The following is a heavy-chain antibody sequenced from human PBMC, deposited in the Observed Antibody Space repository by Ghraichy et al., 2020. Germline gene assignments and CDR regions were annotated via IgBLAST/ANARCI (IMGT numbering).Heavy chain of an antibody. CDR1: GGSFDSYY. D-gene: IGHD6-13*01. V-gene: IGHV4-34*01. J-gene: IGHJ4*02. CDR3: ARGRKSSQQLVPLPFDF. CDR2: INHNGGT. Sequence: SETLSLTCAVYGGSFDSYYWSWIRQAPGKGLEWIAEINHNGGTNYSPSLKSRVTLSVDRVKSQFSLKLSSVTAADTAVYYCARGRKSSQQLVPLPFDFWGQGPLVTVSS.